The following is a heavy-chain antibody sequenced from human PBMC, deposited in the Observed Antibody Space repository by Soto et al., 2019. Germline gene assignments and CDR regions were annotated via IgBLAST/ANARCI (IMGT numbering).Heavy chain of an antibody. J-gene: IGHJ4*02. CDR1: GGTFSSYA. D-gene: IGHD3-22*01. V-gene: IGHV1-69*13. CDR3: ASPPPLDYYDSSGYYVY. CDR2: IIPIFGTA. Sequence: SVKVSCKASGGTFSSYAISWVRQAPGQGLEWMGGIIPIFGTANYAQKFQGRVTITADESTSTAYMELSSLRSEDTAVYYCASPPPLDYYDSSGYYVYWGQGTLVTVSS.